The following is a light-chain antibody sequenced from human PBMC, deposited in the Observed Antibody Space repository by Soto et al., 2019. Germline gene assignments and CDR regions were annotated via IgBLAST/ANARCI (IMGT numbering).Light chain of an antibody. Sequence: DIQMTQSPSTLSGSVGDRVTITCRASQTISSWLAWYQQKPGKAPKLLIYKASTLKSGVPSRFSGSGSGKEFTLTISSLQPDDFATYYCQPYNSYSEAFGQGTKVELK. CDR1: QTISSW. CDR3: QPYNSYSEA. CDR2: KAS. V-gene: IGKV1-5*03. J-gene: IGKJ1*01.